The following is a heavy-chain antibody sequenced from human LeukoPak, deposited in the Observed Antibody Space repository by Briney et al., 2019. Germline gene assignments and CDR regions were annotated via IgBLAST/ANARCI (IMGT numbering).Heavy chain of an antibody. CDR2: INHSGST. J-gene: IGHJ4*02. CDR1: GGSFSGYY. V-gene: IGHV4-34*01. Sequence: PSETLSLTCAVYGGSFSGYYWSWIRQPPGKGLEWIGEINHSGSTNYNPSLKSRVTISVDTSKNQFSLKLSSVTAADTAVYYCARDRGGYWNYPYYFDYWGQGTLVTVSS. CDR3: ARDRGGYWNYPYYFDY. D-gene: IGHD1-7*01.